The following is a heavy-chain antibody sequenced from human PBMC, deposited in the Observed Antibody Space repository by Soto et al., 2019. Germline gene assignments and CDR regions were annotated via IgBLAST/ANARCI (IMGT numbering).Heavy chain of an antibody. CDR1: GFTFSSYG. D-gene: IGHD2-2*01. CDR3: ARPTYCSSTSCLHLDY. CDR2: IWYDGSNK. Sequence: XGSLRLSCAASGFTFSSYGMHWVRQAPGKGLEWVAVIWYDGSNKYYADSVKGRFTISRDNSKNTLYLQMNSLRAEDTAVYYCARPTYCSSTSCLHLDYWGQGTLVTVSS. V-gene: IGHV3-33*01. J-gene: IGHJ4*02.